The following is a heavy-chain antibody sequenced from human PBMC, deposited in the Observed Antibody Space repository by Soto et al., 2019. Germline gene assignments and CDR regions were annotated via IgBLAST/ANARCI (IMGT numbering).Heavy chain of an antibody. CDR2: INPNSGGT. D-gene: IGHD6-19*01. J-gene: IGHJ4*02. CDR3: ARGDSGWDEGYLDS. CDR1: GYTFTGYN. Sequence: SAKGSCKASGYTFTGYNMHCVRQGPGQGLEWMGWINPNSGGTNYAQKFQGRVTMTRDTSISTAYMELSRLRSDDTAVYYCARGDSGWDEGYLDSWGQGTLVSVS. V-gene: IGHV1-2*02.